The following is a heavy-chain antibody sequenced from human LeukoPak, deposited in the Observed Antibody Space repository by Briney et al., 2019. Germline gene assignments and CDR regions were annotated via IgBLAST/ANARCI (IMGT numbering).Heavy chain of an antibody. CDR2: ISGSGVI. D-gene: IGHD3-10*01. J-gene: IGHJ5*02. V-gene: IGHV4-4*07. Sequence: PSETLSLTCTVSGGPITTYYLSWIRQPAGMGLEWIGRISGSGVITYNPSLKSRVILSLDTSNNHFSLKLISVPAADTAVYYCARDSGTTGEVKFDPWGQGMLVTVSS. CDR3: ARDSGTTGEVKFDP. CDR1: GGPITTYY.